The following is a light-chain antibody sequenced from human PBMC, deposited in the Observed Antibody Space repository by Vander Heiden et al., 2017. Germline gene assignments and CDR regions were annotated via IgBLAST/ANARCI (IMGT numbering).Light chain of an antibody. J-gene: IGKJ2*01. CDR2: GAS. Sequence: EIVMTQSPATLSVSPGERATLSCRASQSVSSNLAWYHQKPGQAPRLLIYGASTRATGIPARFSGSGYGTEFTLTISSLQSEDFAVYYCQQDDNWPPYTFGQGTKIEIK. V-gene: IGKV3-15*01. CDR3: QQDDNWPPYT. CDR1: QSVSSN.